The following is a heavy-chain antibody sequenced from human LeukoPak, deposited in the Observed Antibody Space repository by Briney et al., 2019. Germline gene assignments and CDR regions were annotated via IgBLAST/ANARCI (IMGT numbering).Heavy chain of an antibody. CDR3: ARRHPTYYYDTSYFQH. J-gene: IGHJ1*01. CDR2: TYTSGST. D-gene: IGHD3-22*01. Sequence: PSETLSLTCTVSGDSISGFYWSWIRQAAGKGLEWIGHTYTSGSTNYNPSLKSRVTISVDTSKNQFSLKLSSVTAADTAVYYCARRHPTYYYDTSYFQHWGQGTLVTVSS. CDR1: GDSISGFY. V-gene: IGHV4-4*07.